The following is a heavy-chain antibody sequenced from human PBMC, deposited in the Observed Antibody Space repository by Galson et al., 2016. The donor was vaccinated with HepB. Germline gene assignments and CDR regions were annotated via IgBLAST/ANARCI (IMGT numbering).Heavy chain of an antibody. V-gene: IGHV3-66*01. CDR3: ARDWGSSWCLH. J-gene: IGHJ4*02. CDR2: IYSRGGA. D-gene: IGHD6-13*01. Sequence: SLRLSCAGSGFTVSRDYMSWVRQAPGKGLEWVSVIYSRGGAYYADSVKGRFTISRDNSKNTLYLQMNSLKAEDTAAYYCARDWGSSWCLHWGQGTQVTVSS. CDR1: GFTVSRDY.